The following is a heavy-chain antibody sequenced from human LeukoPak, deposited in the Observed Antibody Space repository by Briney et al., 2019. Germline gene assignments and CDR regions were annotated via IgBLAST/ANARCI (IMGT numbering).Heavy chain of an antibody. CDR3: ARVTFSNWFDP. V-gene: IGHV4-4*07. D-gene: IGHD3-16*01. J-gene: IGHJ5*02. CDR1: GGSIFGSSYY. Sequence: PSETLSLTCTVSGGSIFGSSYYWSWIRQPAGKGLEWIGRIYTSGSTNYNPSLKSRVTMSVDTSKNQFSLKLSSVTAADTTVYYCARVTFSNWFDPWGQGTLVTVSS. CDR2: IYTSGST.